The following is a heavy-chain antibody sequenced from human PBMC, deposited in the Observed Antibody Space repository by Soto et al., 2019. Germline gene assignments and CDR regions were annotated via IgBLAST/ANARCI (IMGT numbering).Heavy chain of an antibody. CDR2: IYYSGNT. CDR1: GGSINSYY. J-gene: IGHJ5*02. CDR3: ARRVVMGGVDIPDTCLDP. D-gene: IGHD3-16*01. V-gene: IGHV4-59*08. Sequence: SETLSLTCTVSGGSINSYYWNWVRQPPGKGPEWIGHIYYSGNTIYNPSLKSRVSISVDTSKNQFSLRLSSVTAADTAVYYCARRVVMGGVDIPDTCLDPWGQGTLVTVSS.